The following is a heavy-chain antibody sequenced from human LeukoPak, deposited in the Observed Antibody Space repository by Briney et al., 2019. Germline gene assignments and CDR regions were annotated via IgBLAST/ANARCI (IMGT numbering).Heavy chain of an antibody. V-gene: IGHV4-4*07. CDR2: IYTSGST. CDR3: ARLGRGYYEYYFDY. D-gene: IGHD3-3*01. Sequence: SETLSLTCTVSGGSISSYSWSWVRQPAGKGLEWIGLIYTSGSTNYNPSLKSRVTMSVDTSKNQFSLKLTSVTAADTAVYYCARLGRGYYEYYFDYWGQGTLVTVSS. J-gene: IGHJ4*02. CDR1: GGSISSYS.